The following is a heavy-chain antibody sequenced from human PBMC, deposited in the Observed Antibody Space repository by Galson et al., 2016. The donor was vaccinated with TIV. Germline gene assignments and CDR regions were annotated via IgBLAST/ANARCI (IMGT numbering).Heavy chain of an antibody. CDR1: GFTFSSYT. J-gene: IGHJ4*02. CDR2: TTYDDSQK. D-gene: IGHD6-19*01. CDR3: ARVGSTGWAHYFDY. Sequence: SLRLSCAGSGFTFSSYTMHWIRQAPGKGLEWLAVTTYDDSQKYYADSVKGRFTISRDNSRNTLYLQMNSLTAEDTAVYDCARVGSTGWAHYFDYWGQESLVTVSS. V-gene: IGHV3-30*04.